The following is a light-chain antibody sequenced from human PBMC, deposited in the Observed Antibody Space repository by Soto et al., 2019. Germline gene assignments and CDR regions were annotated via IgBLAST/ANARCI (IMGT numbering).Light chain of an antibody. CDR2: GHS. V-gene: IGLV1-40*01. CDR1: SSNFGAGYD. CDR3: QSSDSGLRGWG. J-gene: IGLJ3*02. Sequence: QSVLTQPPSGSVAPGQKVTISCTGSSSNFGAGYDVHWYQQLPGTAPKLLIYGHSNRPSGVPDRFSGSKSGTLASLAITGLQAEDEADYYCQSSDSGLRGWGFGGGTKLPVL.